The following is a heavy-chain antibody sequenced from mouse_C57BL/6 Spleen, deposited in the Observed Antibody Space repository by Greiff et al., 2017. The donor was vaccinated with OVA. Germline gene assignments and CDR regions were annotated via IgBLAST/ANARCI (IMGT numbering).Heavy chain of an antibody. CDR3: VRGGDYAAWFAY. J-gene: IGHJ3*01. Sequence: EVQVVESGGGLVQPKGSLKLSCAASGFTFNTYAMHWVRQAPGKGLEWVARIRSKSSNYATYYADSVKDRFTISRDDSQSMLYLQMNNLKTEDTAMYYCVRGGDYAAWFAYWGQGTLVTVSA. V-gene: IGHV10-3*01. D-gene: IGHD2-4*01. CDR2: IRSKSSNYAT. CDR1: GFTFNTYA.